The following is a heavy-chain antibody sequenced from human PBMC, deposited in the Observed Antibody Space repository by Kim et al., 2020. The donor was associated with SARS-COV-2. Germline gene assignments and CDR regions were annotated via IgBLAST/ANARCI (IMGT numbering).Heavy chain of an antibody. CDR3: ARGGYCSGGSCYRPDYY. D-gene: IGHD2-15*01. J-gene: IGHJ6*01. Sequence: GGSLRLSCAASGFTFSSYAMHWVRQAPGKGLEWVAVISYDGSNKYYADSVKGRFTISRDNSKNTLYLQMNSLRAEDTAVYYCARGGYCSGGSCYRPDYY. CDR2: ISYDGSNK. V-gene: IGHV3-30-3*01. CDR1: GFTFSSYA.